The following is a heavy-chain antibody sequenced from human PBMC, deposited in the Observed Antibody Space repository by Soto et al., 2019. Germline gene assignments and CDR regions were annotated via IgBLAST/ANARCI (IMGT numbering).Heavy chain of an antibody. CDR2: INPNSGGT. CDR1: GYTFTGYY. Sequence: ASVKVSCKASGYTFTGYYMHWVRQAPGQGLEWMGWINPNSGGTNYAQKFQGRVTMTRDTSISTAYMELSRLRSDDTAVYYCARGGSSSWSLLYGIDYWSQGTMVTVSS. CDR3: ARGGSSSWSLLYGIDY. V-gene: IGHV1-2*02. J-gene: IGHJ4*02. D-gene: IGHD6-13*01.